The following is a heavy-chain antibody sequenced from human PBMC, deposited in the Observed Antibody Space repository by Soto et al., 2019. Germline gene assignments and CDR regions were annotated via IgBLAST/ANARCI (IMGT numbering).Heavy chain of an antibody. CDR1: GGSINSGGSY. J-gene: IGHJ5*02. Sequence: SETLSLTCTVPGGSINSGGSYWTWIRHHPGKGLEWFGNIYYSGTTHYNPSLEGRVFISLDTSRNQFSLKVTSVTAADAAVYYCARGSGYIWQNYFDLWGLGSLVTVSS. D-gene: IGHD6-25*01. CDR3: ARGSGYIWQNYFDL. V-gene: IGHV4-31*03. CDR2: IYYSGTT.